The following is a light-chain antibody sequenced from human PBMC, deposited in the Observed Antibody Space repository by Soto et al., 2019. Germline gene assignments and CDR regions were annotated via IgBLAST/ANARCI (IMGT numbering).Light chain of an antibody. Sequence: ESVLTQSPGTLSLSPGERATLSCRAGQSITTSYLAWYQQRFGQAPRLLIYGASSRAPGIPDRFSGSGSGTDFTLTISSLEPEYFAVYYCQQYGSSVTFGQGTRLEIK. CDR2: GAS. J-gene: IGKJ5*01. CDR1: QSITTSY. V-gene: IGKV3-20*01. CDR3: QQYGSSVT.